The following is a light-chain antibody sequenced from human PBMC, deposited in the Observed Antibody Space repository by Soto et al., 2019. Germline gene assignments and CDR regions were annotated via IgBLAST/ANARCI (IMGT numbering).Light chain of an antibody. Sequence: QSALTQPPSASGSPGQSVTISCTGTSSDVGGYNYGSWYQQHPGKAPKLMIYEITKRPSGVPDRFSGSKSGNTASLTVSGLQAEDEADYYCSSYAGNSIVLFGGGTQLTVL. CDR2: EIT. J-gene: IGLJ2*01. V-gene: IGLV2-8*01. CDR3: SSYAGNSIVL. CDR1: SSDVGGYNY.